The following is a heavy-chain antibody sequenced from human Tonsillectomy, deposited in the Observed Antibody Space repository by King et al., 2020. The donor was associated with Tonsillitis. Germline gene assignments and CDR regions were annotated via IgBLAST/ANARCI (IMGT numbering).Heavy chain of an antibody. CDR3: VKDFLGYCSAFSCYTFDY. J-gene: IGHJ4*02. CDR2: INWNSGHI. V-gene: IGHV3-9*01. Sequence: VQLVESGGGLVQPGRSLRLSCAASGFTFADYAMHWVRQAPGKGLEWVSLINWNSGHIDYADSVKGRFTISRDNAKNSLYLQMNSLRAEDTALYYCVKDFLGYCSAFSCYTFDYWGQGVLVTVSS. D-gene: IGHD2-2*02. CDR1: GFTFADYA.